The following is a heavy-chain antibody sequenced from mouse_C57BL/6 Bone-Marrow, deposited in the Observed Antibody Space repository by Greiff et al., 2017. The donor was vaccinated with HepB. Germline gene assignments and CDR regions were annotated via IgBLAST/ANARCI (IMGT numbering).Heavy chain of an antibody. J-gene: IGHJ2*01. CDR1: GYSITSGYY. V-gene: IGHV3-6*01. CDR2: ISYDGSN. Sequence: EVQRVESGPGLVKPSQSLSLSCSVSGYSITSGYYWYWIRQPPGNKLEWMGYISYDGSNNYNPSLKNRISITRDTTKNQFFLKLNSVTTEDTATYYCARGDYYDTYFDYWGQGTTLTVSS. CDR3: ARGDYYDTYFDY. D-gene: IGHD2-4*01.